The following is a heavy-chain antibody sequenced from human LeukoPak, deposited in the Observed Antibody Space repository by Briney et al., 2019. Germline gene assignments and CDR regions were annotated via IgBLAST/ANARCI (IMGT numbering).Heavy chain of an antibody. D-gene: IGHD3-3*01. CDR2: IYSSGSA. J-gene: IGHJ4*02. CDR1: GFTVSDDY. V-gene: IGHV3-53*01. Sequence: SGGSLRLSCAASGFTVSDDYMAWVRQAPGKGLEWVSVIYSSGSAYYADSVKGRFTISRDNSKNTLYLQMNSLRAGDTAVYYCARAPSGDYTPSFWGRGTLVTVSS. CDR3: ARAPSGDYTPSF.